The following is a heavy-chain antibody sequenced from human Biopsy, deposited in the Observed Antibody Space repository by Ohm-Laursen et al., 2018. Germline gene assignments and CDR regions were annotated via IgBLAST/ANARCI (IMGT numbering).Heavy chain of an antibody. Sequence: SLRLSCSASGFTFENYAMNRVRQAPGKGLEWVSGISWNSGSVVYADSVKGRFTISRDNAKNSLYLQMHSLRAEDTAFYYCAKASGYSSGWPIDYWGQGNLVTVSS. D-gene: IGHD6-19*01. CDR2: ISWNSGSV. J-gene: IGHJ4*02. CDR1: GFTFENYA. CDR3: AKASGYSSGWPIDY. V-gene: IGHV3-9*01.